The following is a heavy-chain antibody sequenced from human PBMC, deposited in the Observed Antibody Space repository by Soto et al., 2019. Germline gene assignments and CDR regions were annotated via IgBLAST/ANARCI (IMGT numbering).Heavy chain of an antibody. CDR3: AREGIGTYRPFDY. Sequence: QVQLQESGPGLVKPSQTLSLTCTVSGGPISSGGYYWSWIRQHPGKGLEWIGYIYYSGSTYYNPSLKSRVTISVDTSKNQFSLKLSSVTAADTAVYYCAREGIGTYRPFDYWGQGTLVTVSS. V-gene: IGHV4-31*03. D-gene: IGHD1-20*01. J-gene: IGHJ4*02. CDR2: IYYSGST. CDR1: GGPISSGGYY.